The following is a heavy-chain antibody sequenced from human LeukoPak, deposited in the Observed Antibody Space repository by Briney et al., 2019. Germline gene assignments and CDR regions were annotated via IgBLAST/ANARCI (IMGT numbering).Heavy chain of an antibody. CDR1: GFTFTTYD. D-gene: IGHD2-15*01. J-gene: IGHJ6*03. Sequence: AGGSLRLSCAASGFTFTTYDMHWVRQATGKGLEWVSDIGNTGDKYYPGSVKGRFTMSKENAKNSLYLQMNSLRAGDTAVYYCARDRGGGHMDVWGKGTTVTISS. V-gene: IGHV3-13*01. CDR3: ARDRGGGHMDV. CDR2: IGNTGDK.